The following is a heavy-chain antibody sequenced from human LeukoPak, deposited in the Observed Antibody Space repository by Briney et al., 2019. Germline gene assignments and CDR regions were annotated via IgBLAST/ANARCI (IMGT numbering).Heavy chain of an antibody. D-gene: IGHD1-26*01. CDR3: TARESSGTLLIDY. J-gene: IGHJ4*02. CDR2: IRSKANSYET. V-gene: IGHV3-73*01. Sequence: GGSLRLSCEASGFTFGSFAMYWVGQASGRGLEWVGRIRSKANSYETAYAESAKGRFTISRDESGNTAYLQMNSLKIEDTAVYYCTARESSGTLLIDYWGQGTLVSVSS. CDR1: GFTFGSFA.